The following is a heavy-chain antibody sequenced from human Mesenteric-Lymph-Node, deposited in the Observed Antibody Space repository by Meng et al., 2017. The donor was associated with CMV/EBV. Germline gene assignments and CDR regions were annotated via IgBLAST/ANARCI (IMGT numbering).Heavy chain of an antibody. D-gene: IGHD4-23*01. Sequence: ASVKVSCKASGYTFTDYYIHWVRQAPGQGLEWMGWVNPNSGGTNYAQKFQGRVTMTRNTSISTAYMELSSLRSEDTAVYYCARDRTPSMDVWGQGTTVTVSS. CDR1: GYTFTDYY. CDR3: ARDRTPSMDV. J-gene: IGHJ6*02. CDR2: VNPNSGGT. V-gene: IGHV1-2*02.